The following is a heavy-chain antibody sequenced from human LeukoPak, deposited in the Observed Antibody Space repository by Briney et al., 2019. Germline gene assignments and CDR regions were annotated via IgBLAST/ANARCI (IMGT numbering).Heavy chain of an antibody. J-gene: IGHJ5*02. Sequence: PGGSLRLSCVASGFTFSNYWMHWVRQPPGKGLVWVSRIYVDGRTTNYADSVKGRFTISRDNATNTVYLEMNSLSVEDTATYYCIRDFRSADLWGQGTLVTVTS. CDR2: IYVDGRTT. V-gene: IGHV3-74*01. CDR1: GFTFSNYW. CDR3: IRDFRSADL.